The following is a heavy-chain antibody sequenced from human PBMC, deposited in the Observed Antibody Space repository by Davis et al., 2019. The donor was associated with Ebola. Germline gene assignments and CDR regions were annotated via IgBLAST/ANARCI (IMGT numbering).Heavy chain of an antibody. CDR2: INWDGGSS. J-gene: IGHJ5*01. Sequence: GGSLRLSCAASGFTFDDYAMTWVRQSPGKGLEWVSGINWDGGSSGYADSVKGRFTISRDNAKNSLYLQMNGLRAEDTAFYHCARVNAVTGYSRFDSWGLGTLVTVSS. CDR1: GFTFDDYA. CDR3: ARVNAVTGYSRFDS. D-gene: IGHD3-9*01. V-gene: IGHV3-20*01.